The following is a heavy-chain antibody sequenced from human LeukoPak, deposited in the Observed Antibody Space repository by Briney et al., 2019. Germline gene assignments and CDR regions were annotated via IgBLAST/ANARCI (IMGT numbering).Heavy chain of an antibody. J-gene: IGHJ3*01. Sequence: GGSLRLSCAASGVTVSSNYMSWVRQAPGKGLEWVSYINSGSTSIYYADSLRGRFTISRDNAKNSLYLQMNSVRAEDTAVYFCAREPNGALDAFDFWGQGTMVTVSS. D-gene: IGHD2-8*01. CDR3: AREPNGALDAFDF. CDR2: INSGSTSI. V-gene: IGHV3-48*01. CDR1: GVTVSSNY.